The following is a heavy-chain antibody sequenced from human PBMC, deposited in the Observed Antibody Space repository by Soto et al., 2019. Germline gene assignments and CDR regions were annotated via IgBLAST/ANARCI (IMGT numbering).Heavy chain of an antibody. CDR1: GYTFTSYA. CDR2: INTVDGNT. CDR3: ARESYSGSDNWFDS. V-gene: IGHV1-3*04. J-gene: IGHJ5*01. D-gene: IGHD6-13*01. Sequence: QVHLVQSGAEVKKPGASVKVSCKASGYTFTSYAIHWVRRAPGQRLEWMGWINTVDGNTKYSQNFQGRVTITRDTSASTAYLGLSSLRSEDTAVYSCARESYSGSDNWFDSWGQGTLVTVSS.